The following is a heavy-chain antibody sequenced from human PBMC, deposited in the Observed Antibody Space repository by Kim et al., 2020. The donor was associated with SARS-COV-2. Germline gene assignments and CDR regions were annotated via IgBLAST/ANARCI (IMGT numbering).Heavy chain of an antibody. CDR2: INPSGGST. D-gene: IGHD3-3*01. CDR1: GYTFTSYY. J-gene: IGHJ4*02. CDR3: ARDQDVWYYDFWSGKTGFDY. V-gene: IGHV1-46*01. Sequence: ASVKVSCKASGYTFTSYYMHWVRQAPGQGLEWMGIINPSGGSTSYAQKFQGRVTMTRDTSTSTVYMELSSLRSEDTAVYYCARDQDVWYYDFWSGKTGFDYWGQGTLVTVSS.